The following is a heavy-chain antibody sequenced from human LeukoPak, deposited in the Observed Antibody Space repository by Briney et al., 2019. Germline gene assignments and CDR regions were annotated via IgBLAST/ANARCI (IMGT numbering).Heavy chain of an antibody. D-gene: IGHD3-10*01. V-gene: IGHV3-30*04. CDR2: ISYDGSNK. CDR3: AREKVMVRGVIYYYYYGMDV. CDR1: GFTFSSYA. J-gene: IGHJ6*02. Sequence: PGGSLRLSCAASGFTFSSYAMHWVRQAPGKGLEWVAVISYDGSNKYYADSVKGRFTISRDNSKNTLYLQMNSLRAEDTAVYYCAREKVMVRGVIYYYYYGMDVWGQGTTVTVSS.